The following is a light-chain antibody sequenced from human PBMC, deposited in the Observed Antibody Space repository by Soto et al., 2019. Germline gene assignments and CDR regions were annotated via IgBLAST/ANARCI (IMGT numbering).Light chain of an antibody. Sequence: QSVLTQPPSVSGAPGQRVTISCTGSSSNLGAGYDVHWYQQLPGTPPKLLIYGNNNRPSGVPDQFSASKSDTSASLAITGLRTEDEADYYCGSKAGSNKHVVFGGGTKVTVL. CDR2: GNN. CDR3: GSKAGSNKHVV. J-gene: IGLJ2*01. CDR1: SSNLGAGYD. V-gene: IGLV1-40*01.